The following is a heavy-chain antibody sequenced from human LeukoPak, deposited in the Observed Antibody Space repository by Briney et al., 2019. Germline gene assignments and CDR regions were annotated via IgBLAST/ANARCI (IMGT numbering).Heavy chain of an antibody. J-gene: IGHJ4*02. CDR3: HPLAFVTN. V-gene: IGHV3-74*01. D-gene: IGHD2-8*01. CDR2: IKDDGSTT. Sequence: QPGGSLRLSCGVSGFTFGCRLMHWVRQAPGKGLVWVALIKDDGSTTNYADSVKGRFTASRDDAKNTVYLQMSSLRAEDTGVYYCHPLAFVTNWGQGTLVTVSS. CDR1: GFTFGCRL.